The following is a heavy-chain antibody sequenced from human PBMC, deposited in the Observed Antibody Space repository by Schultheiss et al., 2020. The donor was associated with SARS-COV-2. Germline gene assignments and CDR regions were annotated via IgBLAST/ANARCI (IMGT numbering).Heavy chain of an antibody. CDR3: ARVEGSYSLSFDY. Sequence: GGSLRLSCAASGFTFSSYSMNWVRQAPGKGLVWVSRINSDGSSTSYADSVKGRFTISRDNSKNTLYLQMNSLRAEDTAVYYCARVEGSYSLSFDYWGQGTLVTVSS. V-gene: IGHV3-74*01. CDR1: GFTFSSYS. D-gene: IGHD1-26*01. CDR2: INSDGSST. J-gene: IGHJ4*02.